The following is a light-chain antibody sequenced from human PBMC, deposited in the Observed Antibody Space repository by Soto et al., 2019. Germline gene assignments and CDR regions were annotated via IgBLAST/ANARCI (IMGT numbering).Light chain of an antibody. V-gene: IGKV3-20*01. CDR3: QQYGSSPPLT. CDR1: QSVSSH. Sequence: EIVLTRSPATLSLSPGERGTLSCRASQSVSSHLAWYQQKPGQAPRLLIYDASKRPTGIPARFSGSGSGTDFTLTISRLEPEDFVVYYCQQYGSSPPLTFGGGTKVDIK. CDR2: DAS. J-gene: IGKJ4*01.